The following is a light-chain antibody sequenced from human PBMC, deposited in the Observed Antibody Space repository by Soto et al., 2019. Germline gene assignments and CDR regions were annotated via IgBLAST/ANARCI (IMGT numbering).Light chain of an antibody. CDR2: EVS. CDR3: SSFTSSITYV. J-gene: IGLJ1*01. Sequence: QSVLTQSASVSGSPGQSITISCTGTSSDVGGYNSVSWYQQHPGKAPKLMIYEVSNRPSGVSDRFSGSKSGNTASLTISGLQAEDEADYYCSSFTSSITYVFGNGTKVTVL. CDR1: SSDVGGYNS. V-gene: IGLV2-14*01.